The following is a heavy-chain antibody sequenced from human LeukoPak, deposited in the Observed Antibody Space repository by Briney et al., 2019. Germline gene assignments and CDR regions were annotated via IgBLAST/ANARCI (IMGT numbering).Heavy chain of an antibody. V-gene: IGHV4-34*01. CDR3: AGGSRRYFDWLLYDY. CDR2: INHSGST. J-gene: IGHJ4*02. D-gene: IGHD3-9*01. Sequence: SETLSLTCAVYGGSFSGYYWSWIRQPPGKGLEWIGEINHSGSTNYNPSLKSRVTISVDTSKNQFSLKLSSVIAADTAVYYCAGGSRRYFDWLLYDYWGQGTLVTVSS. CDR1: GGSFSGYY.